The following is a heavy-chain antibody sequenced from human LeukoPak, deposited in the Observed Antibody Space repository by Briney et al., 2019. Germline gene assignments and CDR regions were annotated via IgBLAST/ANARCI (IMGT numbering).Heavy chain of an antibody. CDR2: ISYDGSNK. V-gene: IGHV3-30*01. D-gene: IGHD5-24*01. J-gene: IGHJ4*02. Sequence: GRSLRLSCAASGFTFSSYAMHWVRQAPGKGLQWVAVISYDGSNKYYADSVKGRFTISRDNSKNTLYPQMNSLRAEDTAVYYCARGSRDGYNAYYFDYWGQGTLVTVSS. CDR1: GFTFSSYA. CDR3: ARGSRDGYNAYYFDY.